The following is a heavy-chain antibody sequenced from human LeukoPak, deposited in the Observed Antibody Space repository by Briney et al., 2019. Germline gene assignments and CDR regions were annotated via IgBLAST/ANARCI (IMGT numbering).Heavy chain of an antibody. D-gene: IGHD2-15*01. J-gene: IGHJ4*02. V-gene: IGHV3-30*18. CDR1: GSTFSDCG. CDR2: ISYDGSNE. Sequence: GRSLTLSCAASGSTFSDCGMHWVRQAPGKGLEWVTVISYDGSNEYYAYSVKGRFTISRDNSKNTLSLQMSSLRAEDTAVYYCAKDRGYCSGGSCYSWFDYWGQGTLVTVSS. CDR3: AKDRGYCSGGSCYSWFDY.